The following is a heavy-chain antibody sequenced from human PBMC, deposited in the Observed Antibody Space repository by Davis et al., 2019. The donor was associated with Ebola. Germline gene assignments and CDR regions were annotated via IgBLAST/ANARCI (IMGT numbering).Heavy chain of an antibody. CDR3: ARDYVWGTYRTPAD. J-gene: IGHJ4*02. CDR1: GFTFSSYW. D-gene: IGHD3-16*02. V-gene: IGHV3-7*01. Sequence: GESLKISCAASGFTFSSYWMSWVRQAPGKGLEWVANINQDGSEKSYVDSVKGRFTISRDNAKNSLSLQMNSLRADDTAVYYCARDYVWGTYRTPADWGQGTLVTVSS. CDR2: INQDGSEK.